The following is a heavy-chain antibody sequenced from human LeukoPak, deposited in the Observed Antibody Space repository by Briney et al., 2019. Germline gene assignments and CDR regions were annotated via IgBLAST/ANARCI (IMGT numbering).Heavy chain of an antibody. D-gene: IGHD1-26*01. CDR3: AGDSGSYSFDC. CDR1: GGSISSSNW. CDR2: IFYSGSS. J-gene: IGHJ4*02. Sequence: SETLSLTCAVSGGSISSSNWWSWVRQPPGKGLEWIGSIFYSGSSYYNPSLKSRVTISVDTSKNHFSLKLTSVTAADTAVYYCAGDSGSYSFDCWGQGTLVTVSS. V-gene: IGHV4-39*02.